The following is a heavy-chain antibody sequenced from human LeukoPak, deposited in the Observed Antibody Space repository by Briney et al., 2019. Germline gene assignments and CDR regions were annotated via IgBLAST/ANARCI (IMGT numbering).Heavy chain of an antibody. V-gene: IGHV3-21*01. J-gene: IGHJ4*02. D-gene: IGHD4-17*01. Sequence: PGGSLRLSCAASGFTFSSYSMNWVRQAPGKGLEWVSFIRSSSSYIYYADSVKGRFTISRDNAKNSLYLQMNSLRVEDTAVYYCVRIAFYGDYCDYWGQGTLVTVSS. CDR2: IRSSSSYI. CDR3: VRIAFYGDYCDY. CDR1: GFTFSSYS.